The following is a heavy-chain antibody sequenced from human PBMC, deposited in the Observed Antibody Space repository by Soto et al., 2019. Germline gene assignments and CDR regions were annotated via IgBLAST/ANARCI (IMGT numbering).Heavy chain of an antibody. J-gene: IGHJ6*02. CDR3: ARDIAAAGTKIGRYYGMDV. CDR2: ISYDGSNK. CDR1: GFTFSSYA. V-gene: IGHV3-30-3*01. D-gene: IGHD6-13*01. Sequence: VQLVESGGGVVQPGRSLRLSCAASGFTFSSYAMHWVRQAPGKGLEWVAVISYDGSNKYYADSVKGRFTISRDNSKNTLYLQMNSLRAEDTAVYYCARDIAAAGTKIGRYYGMDVWGEGTTVTVS.